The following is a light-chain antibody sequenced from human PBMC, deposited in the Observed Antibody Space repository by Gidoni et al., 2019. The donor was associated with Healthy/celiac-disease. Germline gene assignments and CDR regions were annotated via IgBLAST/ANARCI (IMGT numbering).Light chain of an antibody. Sequence: IVMPQSPLSLPVTPGEPDSISCRSSQSLLHSNGYTYLDWYLQKPGQSPQLLIYLGSNRASGVPDRVSGSGSGTDFTLKISRVEAEDVGVYYCMQALQTRTFXQXTKVEIK. CDR1: QSLLHSNGYTY. V-gene: IGKV2-28*01. CDR3: MQALQTRT. CDR2: LGS. J-gene: IGKJ1*01.